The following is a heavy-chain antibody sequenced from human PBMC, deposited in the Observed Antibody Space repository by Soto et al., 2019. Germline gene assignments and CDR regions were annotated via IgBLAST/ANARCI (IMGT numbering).Heavy chain of an antibody. D-gene: IGHD3-22*01. CDR2: ISAYNGNT. V-gene: IGHV1-18*01. Sequence: ASVKVSCKASGYTFTSYGISWVRQAPGQGLEWMGWISAYNGNTNYAQKLQGRVTMTTDTSTSTAYMELRSLRSDDTAVYYCADLTYYYDSSGYPRAFDIWGQRTMVIVSS. CDR1: GYTFTSYG. CDR3: ADLTYYYDSSGYPRAFDI. J-gene: IGHJ3*02.